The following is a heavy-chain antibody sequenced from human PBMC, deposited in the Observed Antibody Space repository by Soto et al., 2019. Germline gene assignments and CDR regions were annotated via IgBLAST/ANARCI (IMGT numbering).Heavy chain of an antibody. CDR1: GFNVGDYE. D-gene: IGHD3-9*01. Sequence: GSLRLSCAASGFNVGDYEMNWVRQAPGKGLEWISMITSGGTVFYYADSVRGRFAISRDDTENSLHLQMNSLRVEDTAMYYCARGRYALGVWGQGTTVTVSS. CDR3: ARGRYALGV. V-gene: IGHV3-48*03. CDR2: ITSGGTVF. J-gene: IGHJ6*02.